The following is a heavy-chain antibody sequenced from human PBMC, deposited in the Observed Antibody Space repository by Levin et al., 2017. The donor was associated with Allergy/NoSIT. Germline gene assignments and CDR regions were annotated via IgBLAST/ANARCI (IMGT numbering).Heavy chain of an antibody. V-gene: IGHV1-18*01. J-gene: IGHJ3*02. CDR3: ARETYYDSSRAYAFDI. CDR1: AYTFTSYG. D-gene: IGHD3-22*01. CDR2: ISAYNGNT. Sequence: ASVKVSCKASAYTFTSYGISWVRQAPGQGLEWMGWISAYNGNTNYAQKLQGRVTMTTDTSTSTAYMELRSLRSDDTAVYYCARETYYDSSRAYAFDIWGQGTMVTVSS.